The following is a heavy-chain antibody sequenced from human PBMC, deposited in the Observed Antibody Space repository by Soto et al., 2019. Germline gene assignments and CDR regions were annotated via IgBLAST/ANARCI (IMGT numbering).Heavy chain of an antibody. Sequence: QVQLEQSGAEVKKPGSSVKVSCKASGGTLSDHGVAWLRQAPGQGLEWMGGTIPVFNTAKYAQKFQGRGTVTADKFTNIAYMELSSLRSEDTAFDFCARGVYGSGNYYTGPSAFDIWGQGTMVIVSS. CDR1: GGTLSDHG. J-gene: IGHJ3*02. CDR3: ARGVYGSGNYYTGPSAFDI. V-gene: IGHV1-69*06. D-gene: IGHD3-10*01. CDR2: TIPVFNTA.